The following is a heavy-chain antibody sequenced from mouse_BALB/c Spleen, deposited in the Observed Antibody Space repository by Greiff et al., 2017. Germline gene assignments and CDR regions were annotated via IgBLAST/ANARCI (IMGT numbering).Heavy chain of an antibody. CDR2: ISNGGGST. CDR1: GFTFSSYT. V-gene: IGHV5-12-2*01. Sequence: EVKLMESGGGLVQPGGSLKLSCAASGFTFSSYTMSWVRQTPEKRLEWVAYISNGGGSTYYPDTVKGRFTISRDNAKNTLYLQMSSLKSEDTAMYYCARRGQLGLRDYAMDYWGQGTSVTVSS. CDR3: ARRGQLGLRDYAMDY. J-gene: IGHJ4*01. D-gene: IGHD3-2*01.